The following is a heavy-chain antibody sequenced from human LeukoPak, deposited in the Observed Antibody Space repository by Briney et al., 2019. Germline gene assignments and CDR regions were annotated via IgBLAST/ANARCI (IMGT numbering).Heavy chain of an antibody. V-gene: IGHV4-59*01. CDR1: GGSISLYY. J-gene: IGHJ4*02. CDR2: FYDTRSP. D-gene: IGHD3-10*01. CDR3: ARGRGSLTY. Sequence: SETLSLTCTVSGGSISLYYWSWIRQPPGKGLEWIGYFYDTRSPKYNPSLEMRVTISVDMSRNQFSLNLTSVTAADTAVYYCARGRGSLTYGGQGTLATVSS.